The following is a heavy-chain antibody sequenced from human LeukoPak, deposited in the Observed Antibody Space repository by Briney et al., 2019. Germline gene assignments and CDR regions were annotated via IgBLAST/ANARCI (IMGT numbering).Heavy chain of an antibody. CDR3: ARGSDSSGYSDLDY. J-gene: IGHJ4*02. CDR1: GFTFSSYG. V-gene: IGHV3-33*01. CDR2: IWYDGSNK. Sequence: PGRSLRLSCAASGFTFSSYGMHWVRQAPGKGLEWVAVIWYDGSNKYYADSVKGRFTISRDNSKNTLYLQMNSLGAEDTAVYYCARGSDSSGYSDLDYWGQGTLVTVSS. D-gene: IGHD3-22*01.